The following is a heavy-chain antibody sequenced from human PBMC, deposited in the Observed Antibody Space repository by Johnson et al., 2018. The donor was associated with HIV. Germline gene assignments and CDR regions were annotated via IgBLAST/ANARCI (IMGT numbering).Heavy chain of an antibody. J-gene: IGHJ3*02. CDR3: ATGEEAFCGGDCYSGGFDI. CDR1: GFTFSSYA. Sequence: EVLLLESGGGLVQPGGSLRLSCAASGFTFSSYAMSWVRQAPGKGLEWVSAISGSGGSTYYADSVKGRFTISRDNSKNTLYLQMNSLRAEDTAMYYCATGEEAFCGGDCYSGGFDIWGQGTMVTVSS. CDR2: ISGSGGST. D-gene: IGHD2-21*01. V-gene: IGHV3-23*01.